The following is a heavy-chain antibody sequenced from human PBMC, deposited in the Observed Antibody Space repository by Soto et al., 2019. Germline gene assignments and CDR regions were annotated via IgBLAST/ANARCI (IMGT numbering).Heavy chain of an antibody. V-gene: IGHV1-18*01. Sequence: ASVQVSCQASGSTFTNYGITWVRQAPGQGLEWMGWISAYNGDTHYTQRLQGRVTMTTDTSTSTAYMELRGLRSDDTAAYYCARVRQIVGYFYYYMDVWGKGTTVTVSS. J-gene: IGHJ6*03. CDR3: ARVRQIVGYFYYYMDV. CDR1: GSTFTNYG. CDR2: ISAYNGDT. D-gene: IGHD6-6*01.